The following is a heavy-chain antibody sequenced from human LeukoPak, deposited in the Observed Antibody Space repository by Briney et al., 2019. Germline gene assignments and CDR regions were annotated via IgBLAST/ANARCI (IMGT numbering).Heavy chain of an antibody. CDR3: AKGTGHTTSSGSVLEY. V-gene: IGHV3-48*03. CDR1: GFTFSSYE. Sequence: GGSLRLSCAASGFTFSSYEMNWVRQAPGKGLEWVSYISSSGSTIYYADSVKGRFTISRDNSKDTLYLQMNSLRVEDTAVYYCAKGTGHTTSSGSVLEYWGQGTLVTVSS. D-gene: IGHD6-6*01. J-gene: IGHJ4*02. CDR2: ISSSGSTI.